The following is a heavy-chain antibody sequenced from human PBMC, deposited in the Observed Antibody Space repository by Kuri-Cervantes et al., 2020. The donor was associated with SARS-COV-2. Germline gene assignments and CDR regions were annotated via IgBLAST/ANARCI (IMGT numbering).Heavy chain of an antibody. CDR2: ISGSGGST. D-gene: IGHD5-24*01. CDR1: GFTFSSYA. Sequence: GESLKISCAASGFTFSSYAMSWVRQAPGKGLEWVSAISGSGGSTYYADSVKGRFTISRDNSKNTLYLQMNSLRAEDAAVYYCARMAVSPLYFDYWGPGTRVTGAS. CDR3: ARMAVSPLYFDY. J-gene: IGHJ4*02. V-gene: IGHV3-23*01.